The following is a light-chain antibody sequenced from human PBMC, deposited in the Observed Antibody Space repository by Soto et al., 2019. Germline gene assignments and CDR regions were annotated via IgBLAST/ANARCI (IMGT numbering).Light chain of an antibody. CDR1: SGDVGGYNF. CDR2: DVS. CDR3: CSYGGSYTWV. Sequence: QSVLTQPRSVSGSPGQSVTISCTGASGDVGGYNFVSWYQQHPGKAPTLMIFDVSQRPSGVPDRFSGSKSGNTASLPISGLQAEDEADNYCCSYGGSYTWVFGGGTKLTVL. V-gene: IGLV2-11*01. J-gene: IGLJ3*02.